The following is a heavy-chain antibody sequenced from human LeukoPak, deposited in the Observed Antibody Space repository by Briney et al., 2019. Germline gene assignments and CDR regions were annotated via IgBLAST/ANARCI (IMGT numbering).Heavy chain of an antibody. CDR2: IYYSGST. V-gene: IGHV4-59*01. Sequence: PSETLSLTCTVSGGSISSYYWSWIRQPPGKELEWIGYIYYSGSTNYNPSLKSRVTISVDTSKNQFSLKLSSVTAADTAVYYCARETYGMDVWGKGTTVTVSS. J-gene: IGHJ6*04. CDR1: GGSISSYY. CDR3: ARETYGMDV.